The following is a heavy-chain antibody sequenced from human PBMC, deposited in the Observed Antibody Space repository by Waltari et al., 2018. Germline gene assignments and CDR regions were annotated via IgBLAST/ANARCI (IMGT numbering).Heavy chain of an antibody. J-gene: IGHJ5*02. CDR2: INHSGST. Sequence: QVQLQQWGAGQLKPSETLSLTCAVYGASFSGYYWSWIRQPPGKGLEWIGEINHSGSTNSNPSLKNRLTISLDTSKNQFSLKMRSVTAADTAVYYCARADRGRDGRYATPDWGPWGQGTLVTVSS. D-gene: IGHD3-16*01. CDR3: ARADRGRDGRYATPDWGP. V-gene: IGHV4-34*01. CDR1: GASFSGYY.